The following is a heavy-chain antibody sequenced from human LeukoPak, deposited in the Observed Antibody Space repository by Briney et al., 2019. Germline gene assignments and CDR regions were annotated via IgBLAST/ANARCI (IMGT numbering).Heavy chain of an antibody. D-gene: IGHD1-20*01. V-gene: IGHV3-48*03. CDR1: GFTFSTYE. CDR3: ARDGVTGATGNFDY. J-gene: IGHJ4*02. Sequence: PGGSLRLSCAASGFTFSTYEMNWVRQAPGKGLEWVSYISSSGNTIYYADSVKGRFTISRDNAKNSLYLQMSSLRAEDTAVYYCARDGVTGATGNFDYWGQGALVTVSS. CDR2: ISSSGNTI.